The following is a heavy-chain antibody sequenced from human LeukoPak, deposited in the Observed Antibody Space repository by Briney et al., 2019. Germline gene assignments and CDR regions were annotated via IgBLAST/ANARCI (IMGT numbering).Heavy chain of an antibody. CDR3: ARHLRSTVALRRSMGYYFDY. CDR1: GGSISSSSYY. V-gene: IGHV4-39*01. D-gene: IGHD4-23*01. CDR2: IYYSGST. J-gene: IGHJ4*02. Sequence: NPSETLSLTCTVSGGSISSSSYYWGWIRQPPGKGLEWIGSIYYSGSTYYNPSLKSRVTISVDTSKNQFSLKLSSVTAADTAVYYCARHLRSTVALRRSMGYYFDYWGQGTLVTVSS.